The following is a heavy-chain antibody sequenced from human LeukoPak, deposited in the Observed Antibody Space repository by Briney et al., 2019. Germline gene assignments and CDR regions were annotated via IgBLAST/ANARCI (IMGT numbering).Heavy chain of an antibody. V-gene: IGHV4-30-4*08. Sequence: SQTLSLTCTVSGVSVGSGDYFWSWIRRPPGKGLEWIGYIYFSGSTDANPSLESRVTVSIDTSKNQFSLKLRSVTAADTAVYYCTRNASPYYWGQGLLVTFSS. CDR1: GVSVGSGDYF. CDR3: TRNASPYY. CDR2: IYFSGST. J-gene: IGHJ4*02.